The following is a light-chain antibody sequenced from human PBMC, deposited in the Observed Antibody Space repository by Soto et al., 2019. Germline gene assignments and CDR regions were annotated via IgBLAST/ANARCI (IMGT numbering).Light chain of an antibody. CDR2: TAS. J-gene: IGKJ5*01. CDR1: QTISNH. CDR3: QQGYSTPIT. V-gene: IGKV1-39*01. Sequence: DIQMAQSPSSLSASVGDRVTITCRASQTISNHLNWYQQKPGKAPDSLIYTASTLQSGVPSRFSGGGSGTEFTLTISSLQPEDSATYYCQQGYSTPITFGQGHDWRL.